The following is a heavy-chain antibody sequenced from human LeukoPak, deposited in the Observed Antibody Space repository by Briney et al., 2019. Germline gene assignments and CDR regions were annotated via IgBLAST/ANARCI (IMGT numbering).Heavy chain of an antibody. CDR2: ISHSGST. CDR3: ARSGDYCLEY. J-gene: IGHJ4*02. Sequence: SETLSLTCAVSGGSISDGYWWSWVRQPPGKGLEWIGEISHSGSTNYNPSLKSRVTISADKSKNQSSLNLNSVTAADTAVYYCARSGDYCLEYWGQGTLVTVSS. CDR1: GGSISDGYW. V-gene: IGHV4-4*02. D-gene: IGHD3-3*01.